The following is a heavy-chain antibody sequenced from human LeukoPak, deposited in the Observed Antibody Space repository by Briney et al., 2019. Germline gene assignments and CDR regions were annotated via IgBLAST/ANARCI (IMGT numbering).Heavy chain of an antibody. Sequence: GGSLRLSCAASGFPFSTYWMYWVRQAPGKGLLWVSRINPDGSATAYADSVKGRFTISRDNAKNTLYLQMNSLRAEDTALYYCANLYSVTSFGIWGQGTMVTVSS. D-gene: IGHD5/OR15-5a*01. V-gene: IGHV3-74*01. CDR3: ANLYSVTSFGI. J-gene: IGHJ3*02. CDR1: GFPFSTYW. CDR2: INPDGSAT.